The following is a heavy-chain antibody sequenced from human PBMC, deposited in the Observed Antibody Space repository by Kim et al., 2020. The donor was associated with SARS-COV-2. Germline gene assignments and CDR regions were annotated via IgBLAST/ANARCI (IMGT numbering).Heavy chain of an antibody. V-gene: IGHV3-23*03. J-gene: IGHJ6*02. D-gene: IGHD3-3*01. CDR2: IYSGGSST. CDR1: GFTFSSYA. Sequence: GGSLRLSCAASGFTFSSYAMSWVRQAPGKGLEWVSVIYSGGSSTYYADSVKGRFTISRDNSKNTLYLQMNSLRAEDTAVYYCAKAINYDFWSGYYTSYYYYGMDVWGQGTTVTVSS. CDR3: AKAINYDFWSGYYTSYYYYGMDV.